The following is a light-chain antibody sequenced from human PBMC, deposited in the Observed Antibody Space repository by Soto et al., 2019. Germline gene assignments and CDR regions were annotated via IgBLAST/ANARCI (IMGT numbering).Light chain of an antibody. J-gene: IGLJ2*01. Sequence: QSALTQPPSVSAAPGQKVTISCSGSSSNIGNNYLSWYQQFPGTAPKLLIYDNNERPSGIPDRFSGSKSGTSATLAITGLQTGDEADYYCGAWDSSLSAGVFGGGTKLTVL. CDR1: SSNIGNNY. CDR2: DNN. V-gene: IGLV1-51*01. CDR3: GAWDSSLSAGV.